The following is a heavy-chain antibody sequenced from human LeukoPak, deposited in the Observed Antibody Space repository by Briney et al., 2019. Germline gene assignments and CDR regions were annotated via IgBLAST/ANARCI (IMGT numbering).Heavy chain of an antibody. V-gene: IGHV3-21*01. D-gene: IGHD3-9*01. Sequence: PGGSLRLSYAASGFTFSSYSMNWVRQAPGKGLEWVSSIRSSSSDIYYADSVKGRFTISRDNAKNSLYLQMNSLRAEDTAVYYCARVSYDILTGYSYIDYWGQGTLVTVSS. CDR3: ARVSYDILTGYSYIDY. CDR1: GFTFSSYS. J-gene: IGHJ4*02. CDR2: IRSSSSDI.